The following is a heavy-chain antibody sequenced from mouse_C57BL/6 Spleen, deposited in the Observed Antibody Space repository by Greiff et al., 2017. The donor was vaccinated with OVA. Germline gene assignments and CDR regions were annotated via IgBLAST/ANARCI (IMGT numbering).Heavy chain of an antibody. CDR2: IYPGDGDP. V-gene: IGHV1-80*01. Sequence: QVQLKESGAELVKPGASVKISCKASGYAFSSYWMNWVKQRPGKGLEWIGQIYPGDGDPNYNGQLKGKATLTADKSSSTAYMQLSSLTSEDSAVYFGARDYDGGPWFAYWGQGTLVTVSA. J-gene: IGHJ3*01. CDR1: GYAFSSYW. CDR3: ARDYDGGPWFAY. D-gene: IGHD1-1*01.